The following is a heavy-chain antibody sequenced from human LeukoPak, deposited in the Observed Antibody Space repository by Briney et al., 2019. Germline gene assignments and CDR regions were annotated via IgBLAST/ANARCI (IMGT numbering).Heavy chain of an antibody. J-gene: IGHJ5*02. D-gene: IGHD3-3*01. Sequence: GGSLRLSCAVSGFSFSSASMSWVRQVPGKGLEWTGHIKRKTDGGTTDYAAPVKGRFTISRDDSKNTLYLQMNSLKTEDTAVYYCTKTYYDFWSGYYSWGQGTLVTVSS. CDR3: TKTYYDFWSGYYS. CDR2: IKRKTDGGTT. V-gene: IGHV3-15*01. CDR1: GFSFSSAS.